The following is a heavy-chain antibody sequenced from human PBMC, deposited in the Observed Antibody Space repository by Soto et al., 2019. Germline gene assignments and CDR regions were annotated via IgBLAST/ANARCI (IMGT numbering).Heavy chain of an antibody. CDR1: GFTFSSYS. CDR3: ARSRYNDY. Sequence: EVQPVESGGGLVQPGGSLRLSCAASGFTFSSYSMNWVRQAPGKGLEWVSYISSTSSGVSYADSVKGRFNISRDNAKNSLYLQMSSLGADDTAVYYCARSRYNDYWGQGTLVTVSS. CDR2: ISSTSSGV. D-gene: IGHD1-1*01. V-gene: IGHV3-48*01. J-gene: IGHJ4*02.